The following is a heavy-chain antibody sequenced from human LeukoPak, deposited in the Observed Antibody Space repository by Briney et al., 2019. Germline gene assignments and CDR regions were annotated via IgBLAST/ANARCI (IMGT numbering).Heavy chain of an antibody. V-gene: IGHV1-69*06. Sequence: ASVKVSCKASGGTFSSYAISWVRQAPGQGLEWMGGIIPIFGTANYAQKFQGRVTITADKSTSTAYMELSSLRSEDTAVYYCARRYYYESSGYPQYWFDPWGQGTLVTVSS. CDR2: IIPIFGTA. CDR1: GGTFSSYA. D-gene: IGHD3-22*01. CDR3: ARRYYYESSGYPQYWFDP. J-gene: IGHJ5*02.